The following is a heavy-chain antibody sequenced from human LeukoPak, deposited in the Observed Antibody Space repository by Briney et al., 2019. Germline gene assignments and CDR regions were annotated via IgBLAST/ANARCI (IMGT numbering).Heavy chain of an antibody. CDR2: IFPSGGEI. J-gene: IGHJ6*04. CDR3: AELGITMIGGV. CDR1: GFTFSTFA. D-gene: IGHD3-10*02. V-gene: IGHV3-23*01. Sequence: GGSLRLSCAASGFTFSTFAMIWVRQPPEKGLEWVSSIFPSGGEIRYADSVRGRFTISRDNAKNSLYLQMNSLRAEDTAVYYCAELGITMIGGVWGKGTTVTISS.